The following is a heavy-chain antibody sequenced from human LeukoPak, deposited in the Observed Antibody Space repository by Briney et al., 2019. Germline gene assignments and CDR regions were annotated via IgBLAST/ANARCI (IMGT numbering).Heavy chain of an antibody. Sequence: PGGSLRLSCAASGFTFSSYAMSWVRQAPGKGLEWVSAISGSGGSTYYADSVKGRFTISRDNSKNTLYLQMNSLRAEDTAVYYCAKEGYYYGSGSYYIPLYYYYGMDVWGQGTTVTVSS. D-gene: IGHD3-10*01. CDR2: ISGSGGST. V-gene: IGHV3-23*01. CDR1: GFTFSSYA. CDR3: AKEGYYYGSGSYYIPLYYYYGMDV. J-gene: IGHJ6*02.